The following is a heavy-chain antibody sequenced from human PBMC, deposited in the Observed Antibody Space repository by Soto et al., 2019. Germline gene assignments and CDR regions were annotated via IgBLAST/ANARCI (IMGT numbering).Heavy chain of an antibody. CDR3: ARGSGTDTGDALDI. CDR1: GFTFTRHS. J-gene: IGHJ3*02. Sequence: ESGGGLVKPGGSLRLSCAASGFTFTRHSMNWVRQAPGKGLEWVSCISGTGTFIYYSDSVKGRFTISRDDAKTSLYLQMNSLTAEDTAVYYCARGSGTDTGDALDIWGPGTMVTVS. D-gene: IGHD2-21*02. CDR2: ISGTGTFI. V-gene: IGHV3-21*06.